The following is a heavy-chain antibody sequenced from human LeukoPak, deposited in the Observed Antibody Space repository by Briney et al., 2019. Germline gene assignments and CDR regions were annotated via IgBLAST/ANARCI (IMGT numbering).Heavy chain of an antibody. V-gene: IGHV1-2*02. Sequence: ASVKVSCKASGYTFTGYYMHWVRQAPGQGLEWMGWINPNSGGTNYAQKFQGRVTMTRDTSISTAYMELSRLRSDDTAVYYCAREVRNIWNEVGMDVWGQGTTVTVSS. CDR2: INPNSGGT. J-gene: IGHJ6*02. CDR1: GYTFTGYY. D-gene: IGHD1-1*01. CDR3: AREVRNIWNEVGMDV.